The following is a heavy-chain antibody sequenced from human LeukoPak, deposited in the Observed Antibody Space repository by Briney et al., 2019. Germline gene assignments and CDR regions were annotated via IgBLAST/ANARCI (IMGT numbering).Heavy chain of an antibody. CDR1: GFIFSGYG. D-gene: IGHD6-13*01. V-gene: IGHV3-30*02. CDR2: IRYEGSNK. CDR3: AKESDVAAAGIDY. Sequence: GGSLRLSCAASGFIFSGYGMHWVRQAPGKGLQWVTFIRYEGSNKYYADSVKGRFTISSDNSKNTLYLQMNSLRVEDTAVYYCAKESDVAAAGIDYWGQGTLVTVSS. J-gene: IGHJ4*02.